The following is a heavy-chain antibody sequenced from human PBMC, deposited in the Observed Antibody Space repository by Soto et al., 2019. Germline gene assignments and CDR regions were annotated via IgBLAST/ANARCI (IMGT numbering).Heavy chain of an antibody. J-gene: IGHJ4*02. V-gene: IGHV3-33*01. Sequence: GGSQRLSCTASGFNFGSYGMHWVRQAPGKGLEWVAVIWYDGSNKYYADSVKGRFTISRDNSKNTLYLQMNSLRAEDTAVYYCARGTDDAVDYWGQGTLVTVSS. CDR3: ARGTDDAVDY. CDR2: IWYDGSNK. CDR1: GFNFGSYG.